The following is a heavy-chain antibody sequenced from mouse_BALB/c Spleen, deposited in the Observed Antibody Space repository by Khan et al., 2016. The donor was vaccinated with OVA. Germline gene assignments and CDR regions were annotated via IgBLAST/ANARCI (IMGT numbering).Heavy chain of an antibody. J-gene: IGHJ3*01. V-gene: IGHV1-4*01. Sequence: QVQLQQSGAELARPGASVKMSCKASGYTFTSYTIHWIKQRPGQGLEWIGYINPSNGYTNYNQKFKDKATLTADKSSTTAYMQMSSLTSDDSAVYNCFSVGAYYRNDGWFAYWGQGTLVTVSA. CDR3: FSVGAYYRNDGWFAY. D-gene: IGHD2-14*01. CDR1: GYTFTSYT. CDR2: INPSNGYT.